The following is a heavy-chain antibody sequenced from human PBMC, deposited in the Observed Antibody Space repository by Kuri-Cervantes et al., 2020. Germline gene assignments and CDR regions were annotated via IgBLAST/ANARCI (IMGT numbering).Heavy chain of an antibody. CDR2: IYSGGST. J-gene: IGHJ4*02. CDR1: GFTFSSYS. V-gene: IGHV3-53*01. Sequence: GVLKISCAASGFTFSSYSMNWVRQAPGKGLEWVSVIYSGGSTYYADSVKGRFTISRDNSKNTLYLQMNSLRAEDTAVYYCASLVSSWYYFDYWGQGTLVTVSS. D-gene: IGHD6-13*01. CDR3: ASLVSSWYYFDY.